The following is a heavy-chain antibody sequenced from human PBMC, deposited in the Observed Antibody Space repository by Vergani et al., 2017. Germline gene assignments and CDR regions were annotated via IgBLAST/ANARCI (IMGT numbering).Heavy chain of an antibody. Sequence: LQLQESGPGLVKPSATLSLTCSVSGASIRSSNYYCGWIRQPPGKGLEWIASIYYSGSTYYNPSLKSRVTISVDTSKNQFSLKLSSVTAADTAVYFCARHSTVEWLVKLGWIDPWGQGILVTVSS. CDR3: ARHSTVEWLVKLGWIDP. J-gene: IGHJ5*02. D-gene: IGHD6-19*01. V-gene: IGHV4-39*01. CDR1: GASIRSSNYY. CDR2: IYYSGST.